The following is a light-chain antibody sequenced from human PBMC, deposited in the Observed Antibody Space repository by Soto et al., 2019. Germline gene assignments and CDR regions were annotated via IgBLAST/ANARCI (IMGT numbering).Light chain of an antibody. V-gene: IGKV3-15*01. CDR1: QFVSSR. Sequence: DIVVTQSPATLSASPGERVTLSCRASQFVSSRLAWYQQTPGQVPRLLIYDTSTRAPGISARFSRSGSGTEFTLTRRSLQSEEFAVYYRQADIQWPPGMFGPGTTVDI. CDR3: QADIQWPPGM. J-gene: IGKJ1*01. CDR2: DTS.